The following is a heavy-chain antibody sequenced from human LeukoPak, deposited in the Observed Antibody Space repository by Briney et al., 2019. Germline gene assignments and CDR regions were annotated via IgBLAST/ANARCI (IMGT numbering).Heavy chain of an antibody. D-gene: IGHD2-2*02. V-gene: IGHV1-18*01. J-gene: IGHJ4*02. Sequence: ASVKVSCKASGYTFTSYGISWVRQAPGQGLEWMGWISAYNGNTNYAQKLQGRVTMTTDTSTSTAYMELRSLRSDDTAVYYCARDSGGYCSSTSCYTGEYFDYWGQGTLVTVSS. CDR1: GYTFTSYG. CDR3: ARDSGGYCSSTSCYTGEYFDY. CDR2: ISAYNGNT.